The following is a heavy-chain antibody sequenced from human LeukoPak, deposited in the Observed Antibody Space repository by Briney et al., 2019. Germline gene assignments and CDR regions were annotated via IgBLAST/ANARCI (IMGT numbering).Heavy chain of an antibody. V-gene: IGHV4-39*01. J-gene: IGHJ4*02. CDR1: GGSISSSSYY. CDR2: IYYSGST. D-gene: IGHD6-13*01. Sequence: SETLSLTCTVSGGSISSSSYYWGWIRQPPGKGLEWIGSIYYSGSTYYNPSLKSRVTISVDTYKNQFSLKLSSVTAADTAVYYCARLFSIAAAEVDYWGQGTLVTVSS. CDR3: ARLFSIAAAEVDY.